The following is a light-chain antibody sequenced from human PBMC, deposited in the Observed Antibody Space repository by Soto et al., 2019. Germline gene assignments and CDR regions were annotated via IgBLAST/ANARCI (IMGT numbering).Light chain of an antibody. CDR2: DAS. Sequence: EIVLTQSPATLSLSPGERATLSCRASRSIDTFLAWYQQRPGQAPRLLIYDASNRATGIPARFSGSGSGTDFTLTISSLEPEDFAVYYCQQRYNWPPLTFGQGTRLEIK. V-gene: IGKV3-11*01. CDR1: RSIDTF. J-gene: IGKJ5*01. CDR3: QQRYNWPPLT.